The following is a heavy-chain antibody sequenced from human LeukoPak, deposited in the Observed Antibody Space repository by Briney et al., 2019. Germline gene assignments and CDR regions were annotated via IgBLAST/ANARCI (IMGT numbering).Heavy chain of an antibody. CDR3: ARVIGARYCSSTSRPDAFDI. D-gene: IGHD2-2*01. CDR2: INAGNGNT. V-gene: IGHV1-3*01. J-gene: IGHJ3*02. CDR1: GYTFTSYA. Sequence: ASVKVSCKASGYTFTSYAMHWVRQAPGQRLEWMGWINAGNGNTKYSQKFQGRVTITRDTSASTAYMELSSLRSEDTAVYYCARVIGARYCSSTSRPDAFDIWGQGTMGTVSS.